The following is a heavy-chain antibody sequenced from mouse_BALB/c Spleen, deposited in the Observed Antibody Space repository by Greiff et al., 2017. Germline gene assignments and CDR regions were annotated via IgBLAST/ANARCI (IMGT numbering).Heavy chain of an antibody. V-gene: IGHV5-6-3*01. CDR3: AREHYMRDFDD. Sequence: EVQGVESGGGLVQPGGSLKLSCAASGFTFSSYGMSWVRQTPDKRLELVATINSNGGSTYYPDSVKGRFTISRDNAKNTLYLQMSSLKSEDTAMYYCAREHYMRDFDDWGQGTTLTVSS. D-gene: IGHD2-12*01. J-gene: IGHJ2*01. CDR1: GFTFSSYG. CDR2: INSNGGST.